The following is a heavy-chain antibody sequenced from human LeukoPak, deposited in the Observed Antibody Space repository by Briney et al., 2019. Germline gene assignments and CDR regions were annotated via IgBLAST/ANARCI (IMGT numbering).Heavy chain of an antibody. CDR1: GGSISSNNW. D-gene: IGHD6-6*01. CDR3: ARTSIAALNWFDP. J-gene: IGHJ5*02. Sequence: SGTLSLTCAVSGGSISSNNWWSWVRQPPGKGLEWIGEIYHSGSTNYNPSLKSRVTISVDKSKNQFSLKLSSVTAADTAVYYCARTSIAALNWFDPWGQGTLVTVSS. CDR2: IYHSGST. V-gene: IGHV4-4*02.